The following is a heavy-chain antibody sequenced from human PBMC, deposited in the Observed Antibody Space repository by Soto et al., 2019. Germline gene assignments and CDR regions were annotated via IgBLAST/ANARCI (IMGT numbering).Heavy chain of an antibody. Sequence: GAAVKVSCKASGYTFTSYGISWVRQAPGQGLEWMGWISAYNGNTNYAQKLQGRVTMTTDTSTSTAYMELRSLRSDDTAVYYCARDHYDFWSGYPVPPYYYYYYGMDVWGQGTTVTVSS. CDR3: ARDHYDFWSGYPVPPYYYYYYGMDV. D-gene: IGHD3-3*01. CDR1: GYTFTSYG. J-gene: IGHJ6*02. CDR2: ISAYNGNT. V-gene: IGHV1-18*01.